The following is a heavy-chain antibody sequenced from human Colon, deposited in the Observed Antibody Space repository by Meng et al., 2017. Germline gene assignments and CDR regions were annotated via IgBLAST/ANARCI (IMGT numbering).Heavy chain of an antibody. V-gene: IGHV2-5*02. Sequence: KASCPTACEPTPTLRLACACSGFSLSTRGVGVGWIRQPPGKALEWLALIYWDDDKRYSPSLKSRLTITKDTSKNQVVLTMTNMDPVDTATYYCAHRHPGGPVDYWGQGTLVTVSS. CDR2: IYWDDDK. CDR1: GFSLSTRGVG. D-gene: IGHD3-16*01. J-gene: IGHJ4*02. CDR3: AHRHPGGPVDY.